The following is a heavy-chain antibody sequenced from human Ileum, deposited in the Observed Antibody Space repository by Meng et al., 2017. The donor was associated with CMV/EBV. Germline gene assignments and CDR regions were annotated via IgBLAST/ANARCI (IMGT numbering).Heavy chain of an antibody. CDR3: ASREDGWLQSGGWVDP. CDR1: SPIGISKW. Sequence: SPIGISKWWSWVRQSLGKGLEWVGEIYHSGGTQYNPSLKSRATVSIDKSRNQFSLRLNSVTAADSAVYYCASREDGWLQSGGWVDPWGPGALVTVSS. V-gene: IGHV4-4*02. D-gene: IGHD5-24*01. CDR2: IYHSGGT. J-gene: IGHJ5*02.